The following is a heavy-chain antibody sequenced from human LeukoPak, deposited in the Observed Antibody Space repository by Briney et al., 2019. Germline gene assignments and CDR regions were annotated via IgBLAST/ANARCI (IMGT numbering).Heavy chain of an antibody. CDR2: IYYSGST. J-gene: IGHJ5*02. CDR1: GGSISSGGYY. CDR3: ARPKAEGRFGCSDP. V-gene: IGHV4-31*03. Sequence: SETLSLTCTVSGGSISSGGYYWSWIRQHPGKGLEWIGYIYYSGSTYYNPSLKSRVTISVDTSKNQFSLKLSSVTAADTAVYYCARPKAEGRFGCSDPWGQGTRVTVP. D-gene: IGHD3-10*01.